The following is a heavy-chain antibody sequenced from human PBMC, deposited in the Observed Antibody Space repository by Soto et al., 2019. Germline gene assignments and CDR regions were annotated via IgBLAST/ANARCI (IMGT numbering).Heavy chain of an antibody. D-gene: IGHD3-10*01. Sequence: NPSETLSLTCTVSDASISSGAYYWGLIRQPPGKGLEWIGKIHHSGSTNYNPSLKSRVTISVDTSKNQFSLKLSSVTAADTAVYYCAREGGITMVRRPYYMDVWGKGTTVTVSS. CDR3: AREGGITMVRRPYYMDV. V-gene: IGHV4-39*07. CDR1: DASISSGAYY. CDR2: IHHSGST. J-gene: IGHJ6*03.